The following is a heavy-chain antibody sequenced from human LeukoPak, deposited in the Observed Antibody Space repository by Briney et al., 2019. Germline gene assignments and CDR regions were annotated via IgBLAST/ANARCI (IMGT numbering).Heavy chain of an antibody. D-gene: IGHD2-2*01. CDR1: GDSISSYY. CDR3: ARGPRYCSGTNCLNWFDP. CDR2: ISTSGST. V-gene: IGHV4-4*07. Sequence: PSETLSLTCIVSGDSISSYYWSWIRQPAGKALEWIGRISTSGSTNYNPSLKSRVTMSVDTSKNQFSLKLSSVTAADTAVYYCARGPRYCSGTNCLNWFDPWGQGTLVTVSS. J-gene: IGHJ5*02.